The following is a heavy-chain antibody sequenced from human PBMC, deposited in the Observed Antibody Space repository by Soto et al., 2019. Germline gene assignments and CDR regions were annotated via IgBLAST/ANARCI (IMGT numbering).Heavy chain of an antibody. CDR2: INPSGGST. CDR3: ATTYDSSGLGLDY. CDR1: GYTFTSHY. D-gene: IGHD3-22*01. Sequence: QVQLVQSGGEVKKPGASVKVSCKASGYTFTSHYMHWVRQAPGQGLEWMGIINPSGGSTTYAQKFQGRVTLTRDTSTTTVYMELSSLRSEYTAVYYCATTYDSSGLGLDYWGQGTLVTVSS. J-gene: IGHJ4*02. V-gene: IGHV1-46*03.